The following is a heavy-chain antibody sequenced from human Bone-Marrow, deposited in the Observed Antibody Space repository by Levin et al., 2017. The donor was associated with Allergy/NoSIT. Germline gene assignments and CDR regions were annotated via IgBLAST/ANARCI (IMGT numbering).Heavy chain of an antibody. CDR3: AREFGYCSSTTCTGDGMDV. CDR1: GYTFTSYY. V-gene: IGHV1-2*02. Sequence: ASVKVSCKASGYTFTSYYMHWVRQAPGQGLEWMGWINPNSGGTKYAQKFQGRVAMTRDTSISTAYMELSMLGSDDTAVHYCAREFGYCSSTTCTGDGMDVWGHGTTVAVSS. J-gene: IGHJ6*02. D-gene: IGHD2-2*03. CDR2: INPNSGGT.